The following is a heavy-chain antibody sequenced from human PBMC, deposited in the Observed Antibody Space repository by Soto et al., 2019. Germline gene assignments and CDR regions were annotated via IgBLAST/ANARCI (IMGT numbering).Heavy chain of an antibody. CDR3: ARDGKSYYSMDV. J-gene: IGHJ6*03. V-gene: IGHV3-66*01. CDR2: IYSGGRT. CDR1: GFSVNNNY. Sequence: EVQLVQSGGGVVQPGGSLRLSCPASGFSVNNNYMSWVLQATGKGLEWVSVIYSGGRTDYADSVKGRFTISRDTSKNTLYLQMNGLRAEDTAVYYCARDGKSYYSMDVWGKGTTVTVSS.